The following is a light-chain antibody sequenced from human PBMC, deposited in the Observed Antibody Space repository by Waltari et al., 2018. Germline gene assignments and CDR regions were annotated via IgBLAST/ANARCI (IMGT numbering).Light chain of an antibody. CDR3: GQAIAFPLT. CDR2: GGS. Sequence: DIVMTQTPLSLPITPGEPASISCRSSQSLLHSNGHTYLHWYLQKPGQSPQLLIYGGSNRASGGPDRFSGSGSGTDFTLKISKVEAEDVGVYYCGQAIAFPLTFGGGTKVEIK. CDR1: QSLLHSNGHTY. J-gene: IGKJ4*01. V-gene: IGKV2-40*01.